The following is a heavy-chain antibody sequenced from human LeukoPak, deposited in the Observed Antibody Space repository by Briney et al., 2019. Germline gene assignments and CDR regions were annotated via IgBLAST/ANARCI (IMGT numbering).Heavy chain of an antibody. CDR2: ISNSGGT. D-gene: IGHD1-26*01. CDR3: ARHRVGTTPRRAFDI. Sequence: SETLSLTCTVSGGSISSVYWSWIRQSPGKGLEWFGYISNSGGTNYYPSLQSRVTISVDTSKNQFSLRLNSVTAADTAVYYCARHRVGTTPRRAFDIWGQGTTVTVSS. V-gene: IGHV4-59*08. CDR1: GGSISSVY. J-gene: IGHJ3*02.